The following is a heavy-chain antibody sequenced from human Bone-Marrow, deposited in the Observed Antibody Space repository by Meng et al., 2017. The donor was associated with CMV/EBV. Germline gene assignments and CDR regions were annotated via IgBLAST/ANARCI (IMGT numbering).Heavy chain of an antibody. CDR2: ISWNSGST. Sequence: GGSLRLSCAASGFTFDDYAMHWVRQAPGKGLEWVSGISWNSGSTGYADSVKGRFTISRENARNSLYLQMNSLRAEDTTLYYCAKDPRCSNTTCLLGSGYFDNWGQGTLVTVSS. CDR1: GFTFDDYA. D-gene: IGHD2-2*01. J-gene: IGHJ4*02. CDR3: AKDPRCSNTTCLLGSGYFDN. V-gene: IGHV3-9*01.